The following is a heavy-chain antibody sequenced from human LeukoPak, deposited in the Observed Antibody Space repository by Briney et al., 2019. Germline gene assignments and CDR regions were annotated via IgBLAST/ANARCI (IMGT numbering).Heavy chain of an antibody. Sequence: PSETLSLTCIVSGYSIDNGYFWGWVRQPPGRGLEWIGSIYHSGRIYYNPSLKSRVTISLDTAKNQFSLKLSSVTAADTAFYYCARDRFGDYVSYWYFDLWGRGALVTVSS. CDR2: IYHSGRI. V-gene: IGHV4-38-2*02. J-gene: IGHJ2*01. CDR1: GYSIDNGYF. D-gene: IGHD4-17*01. CDR3: ARDRFGDYVSYWYFDL.